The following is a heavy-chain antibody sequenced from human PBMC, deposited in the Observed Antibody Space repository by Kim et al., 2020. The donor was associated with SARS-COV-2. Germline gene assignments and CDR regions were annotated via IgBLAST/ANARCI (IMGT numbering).Heavy chain of an antibody. D-gene: IGHD2-2*01. Sequence: SETLSLTCAVYGGSFSGYYWSWIRQPPGKGLEWIGEINHSGSTNYNPSLKSRVTISVDTSKNQFSLKLSSVTAADTAVYYCARGRGYCSSTSCYNYYGMDVWGQGTTVTVSS. CDR3: ARGRGYCSSTSCYNYYGMDV. CDR2: INHSGST. CDR1: GGSFSGYY. J-gene: IGHJ6*02. V-gene: IGHV4-34*01.